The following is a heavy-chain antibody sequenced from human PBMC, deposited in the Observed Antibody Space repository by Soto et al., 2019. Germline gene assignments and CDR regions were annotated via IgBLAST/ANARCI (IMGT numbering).Heavy chain of an antibody. V-gene: IGHV3-30*18. CDR1: GFTFSSYG. CDR3: AKPIAAAGLWGMDV. CDR2: ISYDGSNK. Sequence: PGGALRLSCAASGFTFSSYGMHWVRQAPGKGLEWVAVISYDGSNKYYADSVKGRFTISRDNSKNTLYLQMNSLRAEDTAVYYCAKPIAAAGLWGMDVWGQGTTVTVSS. D-gene: IGHD6-13*01. J-gene: IGHJ6*02.